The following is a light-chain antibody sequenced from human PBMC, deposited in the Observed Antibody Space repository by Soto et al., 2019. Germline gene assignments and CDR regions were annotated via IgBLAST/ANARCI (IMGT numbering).Light chain of an antibody. J-gene: IGLJ7*01. CDR2: DNN. Sequence: QSVLTQPPSVSGAPGQRVTISCSGSSSNIGNNYVSWYQHLPGAAPKLLIYDNNQRPSDIPDRFSGSKSGTSATLGITGLQAEDEADYYCETWDFSLSAVVFGGGTKVTVL. CDR3: ETWDFSLSAVV. CDR1: SSNIGNNY. V-gene: IGLV1-51*01.